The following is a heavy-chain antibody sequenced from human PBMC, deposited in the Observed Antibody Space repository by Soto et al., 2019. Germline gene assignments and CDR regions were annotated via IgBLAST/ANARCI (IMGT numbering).Heavy chain of an antibody. J-gene: IGHJ4*02. D-gene: IGHD3-10*01. Sequence: QVQLVQSGAEVKNPGASVTVSCRASGYTFTSSYIHWVRQAPGQWLEWMAIINPNGGSTNYAQRFQGRVTVTRDTSTSIVYMELSSLRSEDTAVYYCSRGLGSGDYWGQGTLVTVSS. CDR3: SRGLGSGDY. CDR1: GYTFTSSY. CDR2: INPNGGST. V-gene: IGHV1-46*03.